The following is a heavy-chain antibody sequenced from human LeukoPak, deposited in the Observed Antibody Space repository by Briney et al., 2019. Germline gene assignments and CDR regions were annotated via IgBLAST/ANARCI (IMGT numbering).Heavy chain of an antibody. CDR1: SGSLITYY. Sequence: SETLSLTCTVSSGSLITYYWSWIRQPPGKGLQWLGCVYYSGTTNSGTTNYSPSVETRVTMSVDPSKNQVYLRLSSVTAADTAVHYCARDTGYWYFYLWGRGTLVTVSS. V-gene: IGHV4-59*01. CDR2: VYYSGTT. J-gene: IGHJ2*01. CDR3: ARDTGYWYFYL.